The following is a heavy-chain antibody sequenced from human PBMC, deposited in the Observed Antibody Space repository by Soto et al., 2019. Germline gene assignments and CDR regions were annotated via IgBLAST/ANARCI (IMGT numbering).Heavy chain of an antibody. CDR3: ARGTGYLSGYFDY. V-gene: IGHV3-64*01. CDR2: ISSNGGAT. Sequence: EVQLVESGGGLVQLGGSLRLSCAASGFTFSTYAMHWVRQAPGKGLEYVSTISSNGGATYYASSVQGRFTISRDNSKSTRYLQMGGLRAEDMAVYYCARGTGYLSGYFDYWGQGTLVTVSS. CDR1: GFTFSTYA. D-gene: IGHD3-9*01. J-gene: IGHJ4*02.